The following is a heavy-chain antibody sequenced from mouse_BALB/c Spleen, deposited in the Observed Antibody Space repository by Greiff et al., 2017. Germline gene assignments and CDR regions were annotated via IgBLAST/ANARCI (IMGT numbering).Heavy chain of an antibody. CDR1: GFTFSSYG. CDR2: ISSGGSYT. CDR3: ALYGNYVWFAY. D-gene: IGHD2-1*01. Sequence: EVKLVESGGDLVKPGGSLKLSCAASGFTFSSYGMSWVRQTPDKRLEWVATISSGGSYTYYPDSVKGRFTISRDNAKNTLYLQMSSLKSEDTAMYYCALYGNYVWFAYWGQGTLVTVSA. J-gene: IGHJ3*01. V-gene: IGHV5-6*01.